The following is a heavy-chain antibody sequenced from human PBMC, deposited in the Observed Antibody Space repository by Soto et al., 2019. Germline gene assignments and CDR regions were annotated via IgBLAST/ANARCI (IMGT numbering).Heavy chain of an antibody. CDR1: GGSFSGYY. Sequence: SETLSLTCAVYGGSFSGYYWSWIRQPPGKGLEWIGEINHSGSTNYNPSLKSRVTISVDTSKNQFSLKLSSVTAADTAVYYCARHTFETTVTTDYYGMDVWGQGTTVTRLL. D-gene: IGHD4-4*01. CDR2: INHSGST. J-gene: IGHJ6*02. CDR3: ARHTFETTVTTDYYGMDV. V-gene: IGHV4-34*01.